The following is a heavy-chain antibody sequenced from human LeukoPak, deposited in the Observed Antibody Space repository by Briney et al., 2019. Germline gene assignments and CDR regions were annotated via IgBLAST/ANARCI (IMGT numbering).Heavy chain of an antibody. CDR3: AREATRISPALDV. CDR2: ISSSSSYI. V-gene: IGHV3-21*01. D-gene: IGHD2-15*01. Sequence: GGSLRLSCEVSGFTFSSYNMNWVRQAPGKGLEWVSSISSSSSYIYYADSMTGRFTISRDNAKNSLYLQMNSLRAEDTAVYYCAREATRISPALDVWGKGTTVTISS. CDR1: GFTFSSYN. J-gene: IGHJ6*04.